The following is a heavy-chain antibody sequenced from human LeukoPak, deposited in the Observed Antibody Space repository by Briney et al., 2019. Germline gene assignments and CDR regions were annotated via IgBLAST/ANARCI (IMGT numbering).Heavy chain of an antibody. J-gene: IGHJ4*02. Sequence: GGSLRLSCAASGNYWMHWVRQAPGKELEWVAVISNDGSNKYYADSVNGRFTISRDNSKNTLYLQMNSLRAEDTAVYYCAKGVWMATRTSADYWGQGTLVTASS. CDR2: ISNDGSNK. D-gene: IGHD5-24*01. CDR1: GNYW. V-gene: IGHV3-30*18. CDR3: AKGVWMATRTSADY.